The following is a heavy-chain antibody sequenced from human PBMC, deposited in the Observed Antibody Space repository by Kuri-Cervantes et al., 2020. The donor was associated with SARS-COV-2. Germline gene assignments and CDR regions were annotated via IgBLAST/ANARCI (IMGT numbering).Heavy chain of an antibody. CDR1: GFTFSSYA. V-gene: IGHV3-21*01. CDR3: ARDTHNWNSLNDY. D-gene: IGHD1-7*01. Sequence: GESLKISCAASGFTFSSYAMSWVRQAPGKGLEWVSSISSSSSYIYYADSVKGRFTISRDNAKNSLYLQMNSLRAEDTAVYYCARDTHNWNSLNDYWGQGTLVTVSS. CDR2: ISSSSSYI. J-gene: IGHJ4*02.